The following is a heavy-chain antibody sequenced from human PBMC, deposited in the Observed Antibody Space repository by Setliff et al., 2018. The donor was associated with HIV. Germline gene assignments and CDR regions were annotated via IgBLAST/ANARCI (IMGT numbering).Heavy chain of an antibody. CDR3: ARARITMIGGRLEPYAFDR. J-gene: IGHJ3*01. D-gene: IGHD3-10*01. Sequence: TLSLTCTVSGGSFSTYYWSWIRQPAGEGPEYIGRVHSTGTTIYNPSLKSRVTMSVDASKNQLSLKLRSVTAADTAVYYCARARITMIGGRLEPYAFDRWGQGTKVTISS. CDR2: VHSTGTT. V-gene: IGHV4-4*07. CDR1: GGSFSTYY.